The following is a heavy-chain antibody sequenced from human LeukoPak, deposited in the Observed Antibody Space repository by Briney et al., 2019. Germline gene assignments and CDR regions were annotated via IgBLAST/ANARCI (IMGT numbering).Heavy chain of an antibody. CDR2: IFHSGST. D-gene: IGHD2-21*02. CDR1: GGSIRSSNW. J-gene: IGHJ4*02. V-gene: IGHV4-4*02. Sequence: SGTLSLTCAVSGGSIRSSNWWSWVRQPPGKGLEWIGEIFHSGSTNYNPSLKSRVTISVATSKNQFSLKLSSVTAADTAVYYCARHGPYCGGDCYPANFDYWGQGTLVAVSS. CDR3: ARHGPYCGGDCYPANFDY.